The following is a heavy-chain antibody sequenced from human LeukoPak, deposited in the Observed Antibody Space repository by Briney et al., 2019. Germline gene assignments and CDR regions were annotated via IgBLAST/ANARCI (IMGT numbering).Heavy chain of an antibody. J-gene: IGHJ4*02. D-gene: IGHD3-10*01. CDR1: GGTFSSNA. V-gene: IGHV1-69*04. CDR2: IIPILGIV. CDR3: SRDESVPYGSGTGDY. Sequence: AAVKVSCKASGGTFSSNAFSWVRPAPGQGVEWMGRIIPILGIVHYAQKFQGRVTITADKSTSTVYIELSGLRSEDTAVYYCSRDESVPYGSGTGDYWGQGTRVTVSS.